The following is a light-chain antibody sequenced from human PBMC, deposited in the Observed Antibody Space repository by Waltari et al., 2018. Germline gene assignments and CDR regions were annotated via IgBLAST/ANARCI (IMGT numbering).Light chain of an antibody. CDR2: AAS. V-gene: IGKV1-39*01. CDR3: QQSYSTPRT. Sequence: DIQMTQSPSSLSASVGDRVTITCRASQSISSYLNRYQQKPGKAPELLIYAASSLQSGVPSRFSGSGSGTDFTLTISSLQPEDFATYYCQQSYSTPRTFGQGTKVEIK. CDR1: QSISSY. J-gene: IGKJ1*01.